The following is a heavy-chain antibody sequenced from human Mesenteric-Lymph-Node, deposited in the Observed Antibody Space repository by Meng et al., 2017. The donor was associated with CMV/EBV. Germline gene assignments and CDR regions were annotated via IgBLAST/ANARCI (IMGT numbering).Heavy chain of an antibody. CDR2: MNPNSDNT. V-gene: IGHV1-8*01. D-gene: IGHD3-10*01. CDR1: YTFTSYD. J-gene: IGHJ2*01. CDR3: ARLHYYGSGSSYWYFDL. Sequence: YTFTSYDINWVRQATGQGLEWMGWMNPNSDNTGYAQKFQGRVTMTRNTSITTAYMELSSLRSEDTAVYYCARLHYYGSGSSYWYFDLWGRGTLVTVSS.